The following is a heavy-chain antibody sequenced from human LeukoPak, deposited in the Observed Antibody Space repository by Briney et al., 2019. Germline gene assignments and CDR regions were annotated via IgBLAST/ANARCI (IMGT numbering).Heavy chain of an antibody. CDR3: ARKAGPYGSGSYYNFIKNWYFDL. CDR2: IYYSGST. V-gene: IGHV4-59*01. CDR1: GGSISSYY. J-gene: IGHJ2*01. D-gene: IGHD3-10*01. Sequence: SETLYLTCTVSGGSISSYYWSWIRQPPGKGLEWIGYIYYSGSTNYNPSLKSRVTISVDTSKNQFSLKLSSVTAADTAVYYCARKAGPYGSGSYYNFIKNWYFDLWGRGTLVTVSS.